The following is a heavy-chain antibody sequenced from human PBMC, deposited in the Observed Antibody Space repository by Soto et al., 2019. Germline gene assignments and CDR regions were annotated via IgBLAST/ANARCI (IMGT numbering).Heavy chain of an antibody. J-gene: IGHJ4*02. D-gene: IGHD6-13*01. Sequence: QVQLQESGPGLLKPSETLSLTCTVSGGSISSYFYFWVRQPPGKGLEWIGSVYYTGTTDYNPSLKSRLTITVDTSKTQFSLNLRSVTAADTAVYYCARDLAAVPRAFDYWGRGTLVTVSS. V-gene: IGHV4-59*01. CDR1: GGSISSYF. CDR3: ARDLAAVPRAFDY. CDR2: VYYTGTT.